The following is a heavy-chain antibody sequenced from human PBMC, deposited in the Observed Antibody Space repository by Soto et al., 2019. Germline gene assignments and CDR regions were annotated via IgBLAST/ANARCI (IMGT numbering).Heavy chain of an antibody. D-gene: IGHD3-22*01. CDR1: GFTFSSYA. J-gene: IGHJ3*02. CDR3: VKVGRNYYDSTAGGGRYAFDI. V-gene: IGHV3-23*01. CDR2: ISGSGSTT. Sequence: GGSLRLSCAASGFTFSSYAVSWVRQAPGKGPEWISSISGSGSTTYYADSVKGRFTISRDNSKNTLYLQMSSLRAEDTAVYYCVKVGRNYYDSTAGGGRYAFDIWGQGTMVTVSS.